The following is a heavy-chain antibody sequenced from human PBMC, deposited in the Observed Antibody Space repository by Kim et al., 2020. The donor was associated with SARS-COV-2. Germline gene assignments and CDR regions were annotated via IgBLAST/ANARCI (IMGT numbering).Heavy chain of an antibody. Sequence: SETLSLTCTVSGGSISSSSYYWGWIRQPPGKGLEWIGSIYYSGSTYYNPSLKSRVTISVDTSKNQFSLKLSSVTAADTAVYYCASPCSSTTRYRVGCAFDIWGQGTMVTVSS. CDR3: ASPCSSTTRYRVGCAFDI. V-gene: IGHV4-39*01. CDR1: GGSISSSSYY. D-gene: IGHD2-2*01. CDR2: IYYSGST. J-gene: IGHJ3*02.